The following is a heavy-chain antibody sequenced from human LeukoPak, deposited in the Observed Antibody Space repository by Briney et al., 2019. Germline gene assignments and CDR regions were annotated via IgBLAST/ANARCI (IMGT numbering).Heavy chain of an antibody. CDR2: IYPDDSDT. V-gene: IGHV5-51*01. J-gene: IGHJ4*02. D-gene: IGHD2-21*02. CDR1: RRSFHSQW. CDR3: ARRGDSDFRID. Sequence: GESLKISCKGPRRSFHSQWIGWVRQMPGKGLEWMGIIYPDDSDTRYSASFQGQVTISADRSISTAYLQWNSLEASDSAIYYCARRGDSDFRIDWGQGTLVTVSS.